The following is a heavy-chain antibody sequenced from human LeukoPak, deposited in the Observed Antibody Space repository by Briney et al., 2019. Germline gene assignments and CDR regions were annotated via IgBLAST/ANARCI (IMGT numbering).Heavy chain of an antibody. Sequence: PGGSLRLSCAASGYTFSRHGIHWVRQAPGKGLEWVAFIRYDGSNKYYADSVKGRFTISRDNSKNTLYLQMNSLRAEDTAVYYCATAYSSSWYHEDYWGQGTLVTVSS. D-gene: IGHD6-13*01. CDR1: GYTFSRHG. CDR2: IRYDGSNK. V-gene: IGHV3-30*02. J-gene: IGHJ4*02. CDR3: ATAYSSSWYHEDY.